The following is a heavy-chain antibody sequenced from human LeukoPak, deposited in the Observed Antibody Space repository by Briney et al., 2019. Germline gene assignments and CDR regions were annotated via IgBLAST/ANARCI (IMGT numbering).Heavy chain of an antibody. CDR2: IYYSGST. Sequence: PSETLSLTCTVSGGSISSYYWSWIRQPPGKGLEWIGYIYYSGSTNYNPSLKSRVTISVDTSKNQFSLKLSSVTAADTAVYYCARVPSNTVTSYYYYGMDVWGQGTTVTVSS. D-gene: IGHD4-17*01. V-gene: IGHV4-59*01. CDR1: GGSISSYY. J-gene: IGHJ6*02. CDR3: ARVPSNTVTSYYYYGMDV.